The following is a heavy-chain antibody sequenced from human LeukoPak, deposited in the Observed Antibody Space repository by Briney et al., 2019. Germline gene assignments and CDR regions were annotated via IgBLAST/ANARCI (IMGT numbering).Heavy chain of an antibody. D-gene: IGHD1-14*01. CDR3: ARGGGHHHFDY. Sequence: PGGSLRLSCAASGFTFSSYAMSWVRQAPGKGLEWVSAISVDSYTTYYADSVKGRFTISTDNSKSTVYLQMNSLRAEDTAVYYCARGGGHHHFDYWGQGTLVTVSS. CDR2: ISVDSYTT. J-gene: IGHJ4*02. V-gene: IGHV3-23*01. CDR1: GFTFSSYA.